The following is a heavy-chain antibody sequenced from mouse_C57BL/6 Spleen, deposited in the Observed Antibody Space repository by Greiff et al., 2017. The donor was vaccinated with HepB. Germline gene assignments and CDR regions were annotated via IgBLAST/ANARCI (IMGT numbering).Heavy chain of an antibody. CDR2: ISNGGGST. D-gene: IGHD1-1*01. CDR3: ARRGTTEVGFAY. Sequence: EVQLVESGGGLVQPGGSLKLSCAASGFTFSDYYMYWVRQTPEKRLEWVAYISNGGGSTYYPDTVKGRFTISRDNAKNTLYLQMSRLKSEDTAMYYCARRGTTEVGFAYWGQGTLVTVSA. CDR1: GFTFSDYY. V-gene: IGHV5-12*01. J-gene: IGHJ3*01.